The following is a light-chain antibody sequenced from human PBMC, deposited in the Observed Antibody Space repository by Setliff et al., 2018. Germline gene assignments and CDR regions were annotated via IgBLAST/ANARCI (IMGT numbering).Light chain of an antibody. V-gene: IGLV2-23*02. CDR3: CSYAGADTFV. CDR2: EFT. CDR1: NRDIGYYNL. J-gene: IGLJ1*01. Sequence: QSVLTQPASVSGSPGQSITISCGGTNRDIGYYNLVSWYQQHPGKAPKLILYEFTKRPSGVSDRFSGSKSGDVASLTISGLQAEDEAEYYCCSYAGADTFVFGGGTKVT.